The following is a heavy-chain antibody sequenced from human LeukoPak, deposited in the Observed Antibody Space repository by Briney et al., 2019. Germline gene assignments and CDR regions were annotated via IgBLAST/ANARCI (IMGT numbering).Heavy chain of an antibody. CDR2: INPNSGGT. Sequence: GASVKVSCKASGYTFSGYYMHWVRQAPGQGLEWMGWINPNSGGTNYAQKFQGRVTMTRDTSISTAYMELSRLRSDDTAVYYCARDKSGWLQSPGFDYWGQGTLVTVSS. CDR1: GYTFSGYY. V-gene: IGHV1-2*02. J-gene: IGHJ4*02. D-gene: IGHD5-24*01. CDR3: ARDKSGWLQSPGFDY.